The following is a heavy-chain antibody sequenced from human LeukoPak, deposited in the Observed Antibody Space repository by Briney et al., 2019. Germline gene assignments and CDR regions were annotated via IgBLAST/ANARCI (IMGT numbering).Heavy chain of an antibody. D-gene: IGHD2-2*01. V-gene: IGHV4-39*01. Sequence: SETLSLTCTVSGGSTSSSSYYWGWIRQPPGKGLEWIGSIYYSGSTYYNPSLKSRVTISVDTSKNQFSLKLSSVTAADTAVYYCARGGTGTPRIVVVPASNWFDPWGQGTLVTVSS. CDR3: ARGGTGTPRIVVVPASNWFDP. CDR1: GGSTSSSSYY. CDR2: IYYSGST. J-gene: IGHJ5*02.